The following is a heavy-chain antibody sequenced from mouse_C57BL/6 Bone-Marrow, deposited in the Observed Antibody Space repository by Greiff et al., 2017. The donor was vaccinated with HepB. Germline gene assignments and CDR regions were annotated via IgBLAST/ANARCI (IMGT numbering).Heavy chain of an antibody. Sequence: EVQLVESGPELVKPGASVKISCKASGYSFTDYNMNWVKQSNGKSLEWIGVINPNYGTTGYNQKFKGKATLTVDQSSSTAYMQLNSLTSEDSAVYYCARGEDYGYDGFDYWGQGTTLTVSS. D-gene: IGHD2-2*01. J-gene: IGHJ2*01. CDR2: INPNYGTT. CDR1: GYSFTDYN. CDR3: ARGEDYGYDGFDY. V-gene: IGHV1-39*01.